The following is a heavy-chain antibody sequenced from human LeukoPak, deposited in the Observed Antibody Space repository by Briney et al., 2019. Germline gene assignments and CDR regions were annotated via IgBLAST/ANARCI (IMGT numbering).Heavy chain of an antibody. CDR2: SYFRSKWYN. V-gene: IGHV6-1*01. CDR3: VRGTGSFAS. Sequence: QTLSLTCAISGDSVSSNSAAWNWIRQSPPRGLEWLGRSYFRSKWYNDYAVSVKSRISISADTSKNHFSLQLSSVTPDDTAVYYCVRGTGSFASWGQGTLVTVSS. J-gene: IGHJ4*02. CDR1: GDSVSSNSAA. D-gene: IGHD7-27*01.